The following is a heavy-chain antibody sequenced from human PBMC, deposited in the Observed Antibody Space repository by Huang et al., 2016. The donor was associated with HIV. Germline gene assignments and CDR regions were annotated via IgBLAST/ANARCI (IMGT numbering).Heavy chain of an antibody. CDR2: INYSGTI. V-gene: IGHV4-34*01. D-gene: IGHD3-16*01. J-gene: IGHJ5*02. CDR3: AREVMTSFGGPFDP. CDR1: RGSLSGYY. Sequence: QVQLYQWGAGLLRPSETLSLTCAVYRGSLSGYYWSWIRQSPEKGLEWIGEINYSGTINYNPSLKSRVTISLDTSKKQLSLKLKSVTAADTAVYYCAREVMTSFGGPFDPWGQGTLVAVSS.